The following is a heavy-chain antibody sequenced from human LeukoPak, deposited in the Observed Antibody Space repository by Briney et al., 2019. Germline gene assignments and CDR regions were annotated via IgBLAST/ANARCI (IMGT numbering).Heavy chain of an antibody. CDR2: FYHGGST. CDR1: GGSIMSNTYH. D-gene: IGHD1-7*01. V-gene: IGHV4-39*07. J-gene: IGHJ4*02. Sequence: SETLSLTCAVSGGSIMSNTYHWAWIRQPPGKGLEWIGTFYHGGSTNYNPSLKSRVTISVDTSKNQFSLKLSSVTAADTAVYYCARGKGWGTKYYFDYWGQGTLVTVSS. CDR3: ARGKGWGTKYYFDY.